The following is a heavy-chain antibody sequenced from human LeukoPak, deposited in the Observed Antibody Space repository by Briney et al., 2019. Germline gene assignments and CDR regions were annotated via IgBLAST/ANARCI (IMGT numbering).Heavy chain of an antibody. CDR2: INPNSGGT. V-gene: IGHV1-2*06. J-gene: IGHJ5*02. CDR1: GYTFTGYY. CDR3: AREVGYSSSWYGRFDP. Sequence: GASVKVSCKASGYTFTGYYIHWVRQAPGQGLEWMGRINPNSGGTDYAQKFQGTVTMTRDTSTSTVYMEVRRLRSDDTAVYFCAREVGYSSSWYGRFDPWGQGTLVIVSS. D-gene: IGHD6-13*01.